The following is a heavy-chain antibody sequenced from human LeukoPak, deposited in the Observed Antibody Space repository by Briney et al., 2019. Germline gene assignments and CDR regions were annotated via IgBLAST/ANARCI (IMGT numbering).Heavy chain of an antibody. Sequence: GESLKISCKGSGYSFTSYWIGWVRQMPGKGLEWMGIIYPGDSDTGYSPSFQGQVTISADKSISTAYLQWSSLKASDTAMYYCARCDGDYYYYYGMDVWGQGTTVTVSS. D-gene: IGHD4-17*01. CDR3: ARCDGDYYYYYGMDV. J-gene: IGHJ6*02. CDR1: GYSFTSYW. CDR2: IYPGDSDT. V-gene: IGHV5-51*01.